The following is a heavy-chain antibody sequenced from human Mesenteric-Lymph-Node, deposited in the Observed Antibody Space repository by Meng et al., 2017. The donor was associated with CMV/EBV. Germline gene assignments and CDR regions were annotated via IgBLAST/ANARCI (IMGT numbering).Heavy chain of an antibody. CDR3: ARDRLEGDFSGPGY. V-gene: IGHV3-21*01. J-gene: IGHJ4*02. CDR1: GFTFSSYS. CDR2: ISSRSISI. Sequence: GESLKISCAASGFTFSSYSMNWVRQAPGKGPEWVSSISSRSISIYYSDSVRGRFTISRDDAKNSLYLQMDSLRAEDTAVYYCARDRLEGDFSGPGYWGQGTLVTVSS. D-gene: IGHD3-16*02.